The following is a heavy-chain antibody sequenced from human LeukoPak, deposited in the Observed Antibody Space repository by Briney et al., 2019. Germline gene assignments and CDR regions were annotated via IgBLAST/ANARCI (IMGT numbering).Heavy chain of an antibody. J-gene: IGHJ4*02. CDR1: GFTFSAYG. Sequence: PGGSLRLSCAASGFTFSAYGMHWVRQAPGKGLEWVAMTWFDESHKYYAAAVKGRFTTSRDNSKNTLYLQMNSLRAEDTAVYYCATELSSDTAFDFWGQGTLVAVSS. D-gene: IGHD5-18*01. V-gene: IGHV3-33*01. CDR2: TWFDESHK. CDR3: ATELSSDTAFDF.